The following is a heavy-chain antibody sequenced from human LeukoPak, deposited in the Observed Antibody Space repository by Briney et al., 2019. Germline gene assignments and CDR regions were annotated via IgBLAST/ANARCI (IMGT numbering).Heavy chain of an antibody. CDR1: GGTFSSYA. Sequence: EASVKVSCKASGGTFSSYAISWVRQAPGQGLEWMGGIIPIFGTANYAQKFQGRVTITTDESTSTVYMELSSLRSEDTAVYYCASEFPHRLELAYFDYWGQGTLVTVSS. CDR2: IIPIFGTA. D-gene: IGHD1-7*01. J-gene: IGHJ4*02. CDR3: ASEFPHRLELAYFDY. V-gene: IGHV1-69*05.